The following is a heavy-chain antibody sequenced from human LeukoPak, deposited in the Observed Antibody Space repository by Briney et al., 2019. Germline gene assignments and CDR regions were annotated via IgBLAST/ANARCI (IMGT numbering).Heavy chain of an antibody. V-gene: IGHV1-69*05. Sequence: GASVKVSCKASGGTFSSYAISWVRQAPGQGLEWMGGIIPIFGTANYAQKFQGRVTITTDESTSTAYMELSSLRSEDTAVYYCTTLNVDTAMVFPVDYWGQGTLVTVSS. CDR3: TTLNVDTAMVFPVDY. CDR2: IIPIFGTA. CDR1: GGTFSSYA. J-gene: IGHJ4*02. D-gene: IGHD5-18*01.